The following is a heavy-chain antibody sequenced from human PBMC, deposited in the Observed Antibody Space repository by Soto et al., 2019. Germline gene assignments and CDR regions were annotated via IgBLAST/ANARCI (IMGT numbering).Heavy chain of an antibody. V-gene: IGHV3-23*01. CDR3: AKEKVVEVGWWYFDD. CDR1: NNYA. Sequence: EVQLLDSGGGLVQPGGSLRLSCTASNNYAMSWVRQAPGKGLGWVSALSGGGGSTYYADFAGGRFTISRDNSKNTLYLQMNSLRAEDTAVYYCAKEKVVEVGWWYFDDWGQGTLVTVSS. CDR2: LSGGGGST. D-gene: IGHD2-15*01. J-gene: IGHJ4*02.